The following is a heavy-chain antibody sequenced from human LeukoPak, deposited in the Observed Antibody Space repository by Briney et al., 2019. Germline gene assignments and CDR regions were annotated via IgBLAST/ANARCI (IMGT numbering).Heavy chain of an antibody. CDR1: GYTFTGYC. J-gene: IGHJ6*03. CDR2: INPNSGGT. Sequence: GASVKVSCKASGYTFTGYCMHWVRQAPGQGLEWMGWINPNSGGTNYAQKFQGRVTMTRDTSISTAYMELSRLRSDDTAVYYCARDTLGSYYDSSGYPTPSYYYYYYMDVWGKGTTVTISS. CDR3: ARDTLGSYYDSSGYPTPSYYYYYYMDV. D-gene: IGHD3-22*01. V-gene: IGHV1-2*02.